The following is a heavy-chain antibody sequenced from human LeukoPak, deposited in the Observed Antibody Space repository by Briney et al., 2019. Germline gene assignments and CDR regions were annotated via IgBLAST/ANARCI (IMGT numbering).Heavy chain of an antibody. CDR1: GFTFTSYA. V-gene: IGHV3-23*01. Sequence: GGSLRLSCADSGFTFTSYAMNWVRQAPGKGLEWVSVISGSGDTTYYADSVKGRFTISRDNSKNTLYLQMNSLRAEDTAVYYCAKDGRYSSGWYYFDYWGQGTLVTVSS. CDR2: ISGSGDTT. D-gene: IGHD6-19*01. J-gene: IGHJ4*02. CDR3: AKDGRYSSGWYYFDY.